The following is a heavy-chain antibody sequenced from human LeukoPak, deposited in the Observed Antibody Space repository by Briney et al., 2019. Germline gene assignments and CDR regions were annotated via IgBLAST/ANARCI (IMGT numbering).Heavy chain of an antibody. CDR3: AREAHMGTIEN. D-gene: IGHD2-21*01. CDR1: GFTVSSNY. CDR2: IYSGGST. Sequence: QTGGSLRLSCAASGFTVSSNYMSWVSQAPGKGLEWVSVIYSGGSTYYADSVKGRFTISRDNSKSTLYLQMNSLRAEDTAVYYCAREAHMGTIENWGQGTLVTVSS. J-gene: IGHJ4*02. V-gene: IGHV3-66*01.